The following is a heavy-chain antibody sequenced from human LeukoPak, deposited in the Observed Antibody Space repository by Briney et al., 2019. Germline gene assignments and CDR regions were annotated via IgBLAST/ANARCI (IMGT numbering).Heavy chain of an antibody. Sequence: PGGSLRLSCAASGFTFSSYSMNWVRQAPGKGLGWVSYISSSSSTIYYADSVKGRFTISRDNAKNSLYLQMNSLRAEDTAVYYCARGRLNSYWDYWGQGTLVTVSS. CDR1: GFTFSSYS. CDR3: ARGRLNSYWDY. J-gene: IGHJ4*02. V-gene: IGHV3-48*01. CDR2: ISSSSSTI. D-gene: IGHD3-22*01.